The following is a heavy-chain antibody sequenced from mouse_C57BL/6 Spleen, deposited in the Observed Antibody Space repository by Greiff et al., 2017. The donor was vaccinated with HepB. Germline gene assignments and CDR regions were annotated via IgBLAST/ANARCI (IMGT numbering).Heavy chain of an antibody. D-gene: IGHD1-1*01. V-gene: IGHV1-80*01. CDR3: ARSLVTTVGYFDV. CDR1: GYAFSSYW. J-gene: IGHJ1*03. CDR2: IYPGDGDT. Sequence: QVQLQQSGAELVKPGASVKISCKASGYAFSSYWMDWVKQRPGKGLEWIGQIYPGDGDTNYNGKFKGKATLTADKSSSTAYMQLSSLTSEDSAVYFCARSLVTTVGYFDVWGTGTTVTVSS.